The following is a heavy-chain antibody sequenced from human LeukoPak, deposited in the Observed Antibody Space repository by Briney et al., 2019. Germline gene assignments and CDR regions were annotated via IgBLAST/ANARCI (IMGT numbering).Heavy chain of an antibody. Sequence: GGSLRLSCAASGFTFNTYTMNWVRQAPGKGLEWVSSISSSSSYIYYADSVKGRFTISRDNAKNSLYLQMNSLRAEDTAVYYCARGVLPGAIEWSLDYWGQGTLVTVSS. CDR2: ISSSSSYI. CDR1: GFTFNTYT. V-gene: IGHV3-21*01. CDR3: ARGVLPGAIEWSLDY. J-gene: IGHJ4*02. D-gene: IGHD2-2*02.